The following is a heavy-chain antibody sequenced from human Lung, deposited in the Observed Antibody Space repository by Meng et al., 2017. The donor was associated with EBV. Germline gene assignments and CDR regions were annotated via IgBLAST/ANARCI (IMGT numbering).Heavy chain of an antibody. CDR2: VDPEEGET. Sequence: EVQLVQSGAEVKKPGTTVRISCKVSGYSFPDNFIHWVQQAPGKGLEWMGLVDPEEGETLYAEKFQGRVTITADTSTDTAYLDLTSLSSEDTAFYYCARGVVMAAAGPHFDPWGQGTLVTVS. CDR1: GYSFPDNF. J-gene: IGHJ5*02. CDR3: ARGVVMAAAGPHFDP. D-gene: IGHD2-15*01. V-gene: IGHV1-69-2*01.